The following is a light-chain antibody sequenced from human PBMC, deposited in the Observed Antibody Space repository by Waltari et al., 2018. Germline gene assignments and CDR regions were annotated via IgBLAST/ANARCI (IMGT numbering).Light chain of an antibody. V-gene: IGLV2-14*01. Sequence: QSALTQPASVSGSPGQSITIPCTGTTSDVGAYYYVPLYQHHPRKAPKIMIYQVSNRPSGVSNRLSCSKSGNTASLTISGLQAEDEGDYYCSSYTTSGTFVFGGGTKLTVL. CDR1: TSDVGAYYY. CDR3: SSYTTSGTFV. J-gene: IGLJ2*01. CDR2: QVS.